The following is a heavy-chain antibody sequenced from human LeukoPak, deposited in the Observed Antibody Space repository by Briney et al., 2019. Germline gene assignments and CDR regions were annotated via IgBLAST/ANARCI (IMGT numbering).Heavy chain of an antibody. V-gene: IGHV3-33*01. D-gene: IGHD2-15*01. CDR3: ARGLLRNYYFDY. Sequence: GGSLRLSCAASGFTFSSYGMHWVRQAPGKGLEWVAVIWYDGSTKYYADSVKGRFTISRDNSKNTLYLQMNSLGAEDTAVYYCARGLLRNYYFDYWGQGTLVTVSS. J-gene: IGHJ4*02. CDR2: IWYDGSTK. CDR1: GFTFSSYG.